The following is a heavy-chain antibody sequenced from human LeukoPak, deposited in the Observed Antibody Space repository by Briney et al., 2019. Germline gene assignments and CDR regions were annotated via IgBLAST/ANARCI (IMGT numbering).Heavy chain of an antibody. V-gene: IGHV4-31*03. CDR1: GGSISSGGYY. CDR2: IYYSGST. Sequence: SETLSLTCTVSGGSISSGGYYWSWIRQHPWKGLEWIGYIYYSGSTYYNPSLKSRVTISVDTSKNQFSLKLSSVTAADTAVYYCARERHWGFDYWGQGTLVTVSS. CDR3: ARERHWGFDY. J-gene: IGHJ4*02. D-gene: IGHD7-27*01.